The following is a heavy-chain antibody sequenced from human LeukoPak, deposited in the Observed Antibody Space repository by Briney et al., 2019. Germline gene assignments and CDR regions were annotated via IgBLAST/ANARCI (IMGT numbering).Heavy chain of an antibody. CDR1: GFPFVKSW. CDR2: IHNDGSGT. J-gene: IGHJ4*02. Sequence: GGSLRLSCAASGFPFVKSWMHWVRQAPGKGLVWVSRIHNDGSGTTYADSVKGRFTISRDSAKNTLFLQMNSLRAEDTATYYCVKDQNYQLRLWGQGTLVTVSS. V-gene: IGHV3-74*03. D-gene: IGHD2-2*01. CDR3: VKDQNYQLRL.